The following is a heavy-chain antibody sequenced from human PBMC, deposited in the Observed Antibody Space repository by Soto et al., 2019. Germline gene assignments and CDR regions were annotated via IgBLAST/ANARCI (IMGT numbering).Heavy chain of an antibody. J-gene: IGHJ6*02. CDR1: GITVSSIY. CDR3: ARDHLGYSYGLYYNYGMDV. CDR2: IYSEGTT. V-gene: IGHV3-53*02. Sequence: EVQLVETGGGLIQPGGSLRLSCAVSGITVSSIYMTWVRQAPGKGLEWVSVIYSEGTTYYADSVKGRFTISRDNSKNTLYLQMNSLRAEDTAVYYCARDHLGYSYGLYYNYGMDVWGQGTTVTVSS. D-gene: IGHD5-18*01.